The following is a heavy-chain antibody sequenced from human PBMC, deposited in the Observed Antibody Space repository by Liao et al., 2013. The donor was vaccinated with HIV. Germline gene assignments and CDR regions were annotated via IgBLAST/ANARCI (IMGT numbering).Heavy chain of an antibody. Sequence: QVQLQESGPGLVKPSETLSLTCTVSGGSISSYYWSWIRQPAGKGLEWIGRAYISGSTNYSPSLKSRVTMSVDTSKNQFSLKLKSVTAADTAVYYCARDRYYYDISGYYAFVYLGPKGQWSPSPQ. CDR3: ARDRYYYDISGYYAFVY. CDR1: GGSISSYY. V-gene: IGHV4-4*07. CDR2: AYISGST. D-gene: IGHD3-22*01. J-gene: IGHJ3*02.